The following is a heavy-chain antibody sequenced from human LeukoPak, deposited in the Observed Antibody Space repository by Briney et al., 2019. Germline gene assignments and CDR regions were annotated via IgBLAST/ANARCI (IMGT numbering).Heavy chain of an antibody. D-gene: IGHD7-27*01. CDR3: ARDLGLYWYFDL. Sequence: PGGSLGLSCAASGFTVSSYYMYWVRQVPGKGLEWLSVIYSGGSTYYADSVKGRFTISRDNSKNTLYLQMNSLRAEDTAVYYCARDLGLYWYFDLWGRGTLVTVSS. J-gene: IGHJ2*01. CDR1: GFTVSSYY. CDR2: IYSGGST. V-gene: IGHV3-66*01.